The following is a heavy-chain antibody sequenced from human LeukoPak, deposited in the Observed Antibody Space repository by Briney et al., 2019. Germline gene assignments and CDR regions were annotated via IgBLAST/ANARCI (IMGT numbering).Heavy chain of an antibody. CDR3: ARNNGMDV. CDR1: GFALSSHW. Sequence: GGSLRLSCAASGFALSSHWMTWVRQVPGRGPEWVANVNRDGSETYYLDSVKGRFTISKDNAKNSLYLQTNSLRAEDTALYHCARNNGMDVWGQGTTVIVSS. V-gene: IGHV3-7*03. J-gene: IGHJ6*02. CDR2: VNRDGSET.